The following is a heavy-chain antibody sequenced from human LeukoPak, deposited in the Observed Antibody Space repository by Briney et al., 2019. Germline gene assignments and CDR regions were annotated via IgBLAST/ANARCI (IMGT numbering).Heavy chain of an antibody. CDR2: IYYSGST. V-gene: IGHV4-59*01. Sequence: SDTLSLTYTAAGGSISSYYWSWLQQPPGKVLEWIGNIYYSGSTNYNPSLKSRVTISVDTSKNQFSLKLSTVTAADTAVYYCARDPIAAAGIGWFDPWGQGTLVTVSS. CDR1: GGSISSYY. D-gene: IGHD6-13*01. CDR3: ARDPIAAAGIGWFDP. J-gene: IGHJ5*02.